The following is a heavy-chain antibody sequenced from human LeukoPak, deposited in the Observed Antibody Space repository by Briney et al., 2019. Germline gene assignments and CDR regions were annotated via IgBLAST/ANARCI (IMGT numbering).Heavy chain of an antibody. V-gene: IGHV3-21*01. Sequence: GGSLRLSCAGSGFTFTDSAINWVRQAPGKGLEWVSSINNIATHSYYAASVKGRFSISRDDAKNSVYLQMHSLRAEDTAIYYCARERYLEIAVAGTIFDYWGQGTLVTVSS. D-gene: IGHD6-19*01. CDR2: INNIATHS. CDR3: ARERYLEIAVAGTIFDY. CDR1: GFTFTDSA. J-gene: IGHJ4*02.